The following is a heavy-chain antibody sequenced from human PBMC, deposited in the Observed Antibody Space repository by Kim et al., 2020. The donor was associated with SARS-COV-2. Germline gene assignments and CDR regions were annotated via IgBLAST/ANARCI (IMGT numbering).Heavy chain of an antibody. Sequence: GGSLRLSCAASGFTFSDYYMDWVRQAPGKGLEWVGRTRNKANSYTTEYAASVKGRFTISRDESKSSLYVQTNSLKTEDTAVYYCARLVRYGSGWYSEDWGQGTLVTVSS. V-gene: IGHV3-72*01. CDR1: GFTFSDYY. CDR3: ARLVRYGSGWYSED. D-gene: IGHD6-19*01. J-gene: IGHJ4*02. CDR2: TRNKANSYTT.